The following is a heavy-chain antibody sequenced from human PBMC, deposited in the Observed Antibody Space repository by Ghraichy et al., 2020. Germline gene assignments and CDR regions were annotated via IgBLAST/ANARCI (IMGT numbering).Heavy chain of an antibody. D-gene: IGHD1-26*01. Sequence: SETLSLTCTVSGGSINSYFWNWIRQPPGKGLEWIGDVYYTWSSDYNPSLKSRVAISIDTSKNEFSLRLISVASADTAVYYFASFRSGSGSYYLSWGQGTLVTVSS. CDR1: GGSINSYF. CDR3: ASFRSGSGSYYLS. CDR2: VYYTWSS. V-gene: IGHV4-59*01. J-gene: IGHJ4*02.